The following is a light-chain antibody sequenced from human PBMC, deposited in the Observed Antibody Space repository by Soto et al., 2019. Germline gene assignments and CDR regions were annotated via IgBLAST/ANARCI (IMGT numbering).Light chain of an antibody. CDR1: QRISTN. J-gene: IGKJ1*01. CDR2: GAS. V-gene: IGKV3D-15*01. Sequence: EIVMTQSPATLSVSPGESATLSCRASQRISTNLAWYQHKRGQAPRLLIYGASTRATGIPARFSGSGSGTEFTLTISSLQPDDFATYYCQQYNSYSRTFGQGTKVDIK. CDR3: QQYNSYSRT.